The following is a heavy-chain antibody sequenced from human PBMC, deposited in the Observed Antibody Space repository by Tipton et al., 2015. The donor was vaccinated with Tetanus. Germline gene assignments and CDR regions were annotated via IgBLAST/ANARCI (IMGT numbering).Heavy chain of an antibody. Sequence: QSGPEVKKPGSSVKVSCKASAGAFRTYAVNWIRQAPGQGLEWVGGVDPLLSTTNYAHKFQGRVTMTADASTTTVHMELSNLRSDDTAVYYCVRDRAAAGGSDYWGQGTLVTV. CDR3: VRDRAAAGGSDY. CDR1: AGAFRTYA. J-gene: IGHJ4*02. CDR2: VDPLLSTT. D-gene: IGHD6-25*01. V-gene: IGHV1-69*01.